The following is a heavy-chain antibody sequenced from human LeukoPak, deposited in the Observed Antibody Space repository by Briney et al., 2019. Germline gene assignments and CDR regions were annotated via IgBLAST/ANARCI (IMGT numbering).Heavy chain of an antibody. CDR3: ARGHSSSWYSLDY. CDR2: IYYSGST. Sequence: SETLSLTCTVSGGSISSYYWNWIRQPPGKGLEWIGYIYYSGSTNYSPSLKSRVTMSVDTSKKQFSLKVSSVIAADTAVYYCARGHSSSWYSLDYWGQGTLVTVSS. D-gene: IGHD6-13*01. J-gene: IGHJ4*02. V-gene: IGHV4-59*01. CDR1: GGSISSYY.